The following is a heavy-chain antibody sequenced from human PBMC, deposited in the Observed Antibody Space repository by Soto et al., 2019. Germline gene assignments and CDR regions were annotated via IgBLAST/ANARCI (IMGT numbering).Heavy chain of an antibody. Sequence: QVQLVESGGGVVQPGRSLRLTCAASGFTFSSNGMHWVRQAPGKGLEWVALVSYDGSKTYYADSVRGRFTXSXXXXEXXXXXXXXXXXXXDXAVYYXARWVGXSMYDNSGKYDSWGQXTL. CDR3: ARWVGXSMYDNSGKYDS. J-gene: IGHJ5*01. D-gene: IGHD3-22*01. CDR1: GFTFSSNG. CDR2: VSYDGSKT. V-gene: IGHV3-30*03.